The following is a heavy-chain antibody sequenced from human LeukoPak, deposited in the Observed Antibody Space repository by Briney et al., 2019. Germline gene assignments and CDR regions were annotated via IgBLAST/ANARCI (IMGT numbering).Heavy chain of an antibody. D-gene: IGHD4/OR15-4a*01. J-gene: IGHJ4*02. V-gene: IGHV3-74*01. CDR2: TNSDASTT. CDR3: TRGLPNFSFFDY. CDR1: GFTFSNYW. Sequence: GGSLRLSCAASGFTFSNYWMHWVRHAPGKGLVWVSRTNSDASTTLYADSVQGRFSVSRDSAKNTLYLQMSSLRAEDTAVYYCTRGLPNFSFFDYWGQGILVTVSS.